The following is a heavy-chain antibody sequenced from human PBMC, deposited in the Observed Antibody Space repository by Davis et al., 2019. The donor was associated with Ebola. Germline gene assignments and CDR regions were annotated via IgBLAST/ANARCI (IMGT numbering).Heavy chain of an antibody. CDR3: SEGGSSV. J-gene: IGHJ4*02. Sequence: PSETLSPTCTVSGVSISRHYWSWIRQLPGKRLEWTGSIFYTGSAYYNSSLASRATISVDTSKNQFSLKLTSVTAADTAMYYCSEGGSSVWGQGTLVTVSS. V-gene: IGHV4-59*03. CDR2: IFYTGSA. D-gene: IGHD3-10*01. CDR1: GVSISRHY.